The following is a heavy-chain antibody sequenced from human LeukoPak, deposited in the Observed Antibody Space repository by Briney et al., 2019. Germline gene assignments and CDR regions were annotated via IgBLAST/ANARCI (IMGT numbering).Heavy chain of an antibody. J-gene: IGHJ4*02. CDR2: ISTDGSQT. CDR1: GFTFSNYW. Sequence: PGGSLRLSCEASGFTFSNYWMHWVRQPPVKGLMWVSQISTDGSQTFYADSVKGRFTISRDNAQNTLFLQMDSLRPEDTAVYYCVRSLRSADFWGQGTLVTVSS. CDR3: VRSLRSADF. V-gene: IGHV3-74*01.